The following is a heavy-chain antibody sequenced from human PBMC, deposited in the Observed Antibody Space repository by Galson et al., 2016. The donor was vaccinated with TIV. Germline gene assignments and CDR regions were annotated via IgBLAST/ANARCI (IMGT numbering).Heavy chain of an antibody. CDR1: GFTFSSLW. CDR2: IKQDDSEI. V-gene: IGHV3-7*03. CDR3: VRAWAKSDSY. J-gene: IGHJ4*02. Sequence: SLRLSCAGSGFTFSSLWMIWIRQAPGKGLEWVANIKQDDSEIYYAGSVKGRFTISRDNARNSVYLQMNSLTVEDTAVYYCVRAWAKSDSYWGQGTLVTVSS. D-gene: IGHD2-21*02.